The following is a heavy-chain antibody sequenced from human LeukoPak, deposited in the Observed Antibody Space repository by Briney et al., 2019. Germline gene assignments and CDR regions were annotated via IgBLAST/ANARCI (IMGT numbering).Heavy chain of an antibody. D-gene: IGHD5-18*01. V-gene: IGHV3-48*01. Sequence: GGSLRLSCAASGFTFSSYSMNWVRQAPGKGLEWVSYISSSSSTIYYADSVKGRFTISRDNAKNSLYLQMNSLRAEDTALYYCAKDQAPSASYGSPHFDYWGQGTLVTVSS. CDR3: AKDQAPSASYGSPHFDY. CDR1: GFTFSSYS. CDR2: ISSSSSTI. J-gene: IGHJ4*02.